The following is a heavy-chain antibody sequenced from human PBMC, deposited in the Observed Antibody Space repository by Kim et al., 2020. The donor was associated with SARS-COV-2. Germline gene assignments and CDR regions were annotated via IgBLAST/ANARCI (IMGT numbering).Heavy chain of an antibody. CDR3: TRNIVATTYYYFYGMDR. J-gene: IGHJ6*02. V-gene: IGHV3-49*04. Sequence: GGSLRLSCTASGFTFGDYAMSWVRQAPGKGLEWVSFIRSKAYGGTAEYAASVRGTFTISRDESKSIAYLQMNSLKTADTAVYYCTRNIVATTYYYFYGMDRLGPGTTVTVSS. CDR1: GFTFGDYA. CDR2: IRSKAYGGTA. D-gene: IGHD5-12*01.